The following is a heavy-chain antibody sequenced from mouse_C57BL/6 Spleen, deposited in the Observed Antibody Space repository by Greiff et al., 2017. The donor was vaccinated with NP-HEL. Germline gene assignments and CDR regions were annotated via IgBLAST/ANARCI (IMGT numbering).Heavy chain of an antibody. Sequence: VQLKESGGGLVQPGGSLKLSCAASGFTFSDYYMYWVRQTPEKRLEWVAYIRNGGGSTSYPDTVKGRFAISRDNAKNTLYLQMSRLKSEDTAMYYCARQAYDRNGGLDDGGQGTRVT. CDR1: GFTFSDYY. J-gene: IGHJ3*01. D-gene: IGHD2-14*01. CDR3: ARQAYDRNGGLDD. CDR2: IRNGGGST. V-gene: IGHV5-12*01.